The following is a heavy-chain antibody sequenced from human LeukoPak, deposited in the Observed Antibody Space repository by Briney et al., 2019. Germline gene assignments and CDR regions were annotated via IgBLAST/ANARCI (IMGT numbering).Heavy chain of an antibody. J-gene: IGHJ3*02. CDR2: INTNTGNP. D-gene: IGHD6-13*01. CDR1: GYTFTSYA. V-gene: IGHV7-4-1*02. CDR3: ARARRASGIAAPEGAFDI. Sequence: GASVKVSCKASGYTFTSYAMNWARQAPGQGLEWMGWINTNTGNPTYTQGFTGRFVFSLDTSVSTAYLQISSLKAEDTAVYYCARARRASGIAAPEGAFDIWGQGTMVTVSS.